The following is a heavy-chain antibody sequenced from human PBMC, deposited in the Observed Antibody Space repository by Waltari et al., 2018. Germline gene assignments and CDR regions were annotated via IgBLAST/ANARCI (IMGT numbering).Heavy chain of an antibody. Sequence: QVQLQQSGPGLVKPSQTLSLTCAISGDSVSNSNTAWNWIRQSPSRGLEWLGRTYYRSKWYNDYAVSMKSRITINPDTPKNQFSLQLNSVTPEDTAVYYCAREYFMAALFDYWGQGTLVTVSS. V-gene: IGHV6-1*01. CDR1: GDSVSNSNTA. D-gene: IGHD3-9*01. J-gene: IGHJ4*02. CDR3: AREYFMAALFDY. CDR2: TYYRSKWYN.